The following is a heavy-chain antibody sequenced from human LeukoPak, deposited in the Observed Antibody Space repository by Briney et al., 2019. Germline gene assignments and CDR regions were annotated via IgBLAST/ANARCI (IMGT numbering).Heavy chain of an antibody. CDR3: AKDLDVAGTINWFDP. D-gene: IGHD6-19*01. CDR2: ISGSGGST. J-gene: IGHJ5*02. CDR1: GFTLSSYA. V-gene: IGHV3-23*01. Sequence: PGGSLRLSCAASGFTLSSYAMSWVRQGPGKGLEWVSAISGSGGSTYYADSVKGRFTISRDNSKNTLYLQMNSLRAEDTAVYYCAKDLDVAGTINWFDPWGQGTLVTVSS.